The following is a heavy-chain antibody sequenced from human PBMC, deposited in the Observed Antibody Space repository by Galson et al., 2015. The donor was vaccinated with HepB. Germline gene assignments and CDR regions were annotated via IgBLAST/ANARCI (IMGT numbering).Heavy chain of an antibody. CDR3: AKPGWRTPGYFQH. V-gene: IGHV3-30*18. D-gene: IGHD3-3*01. CDR1: GFTFSNYG. CDR2: ISYDGSNK. Sequence: SLRLSCAASGFTFSNYGMHWVRQAPGKGLEWVAVISYDGSNKYYANSVKGRFTISRDNSKNTLYLQMNSLRAEDTAVYYCAKPGWRTPGYFQHWGQGTLVTVSS. J-gene: IGHJ1*01.